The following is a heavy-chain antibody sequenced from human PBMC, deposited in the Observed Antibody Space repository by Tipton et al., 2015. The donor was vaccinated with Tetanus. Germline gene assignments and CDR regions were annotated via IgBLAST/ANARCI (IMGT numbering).Heavy chain of an antibody. CDR2: IYYSGST. CDR3: ARDHGITWGGMGYYYGMDV. V-gene: IGHV4-30-4*01. D-gene: IGHD3-16*01. CDR1: GASIGSISYY. Sequence: TLSLTCTVSGASIGSISYYWSWIRQPPGKGLESIGYIYYSGSTYYNPSLKSRVTISVDTSKNQFSLRLSSVTAADTAVYYCARDHGITWGGMGYYYGMDVWGQGTTVTVSS. J-gene: IGHJ6*02.